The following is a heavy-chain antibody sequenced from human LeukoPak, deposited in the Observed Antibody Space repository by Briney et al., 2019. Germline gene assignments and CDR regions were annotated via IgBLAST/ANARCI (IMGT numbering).Heavy chain of an antibody. J-gene: IGHJ4*02. CDR3: ARVKDFWSGYYFDY. CDR1: GFTFSDYY. Sequence: GGSLRLSCAASGFTFSDYYMSWIRQAPGEGLEWVSYISSSGSTIYYADSVKGRFTISRDNAKNSLYLQMNSLRAEDTAVYYCARVKDFWSGYYFDYWGQGTLVTVSS. V-gene: IGHV3-11*01. CDR2: ISSSGSTI. D-gene: IGHD3-3*01.